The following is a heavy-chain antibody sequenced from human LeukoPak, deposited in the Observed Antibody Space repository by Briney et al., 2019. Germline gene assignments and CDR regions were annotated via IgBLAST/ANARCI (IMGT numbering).Heavy chain of an antibody. J-gene: IGHJ4*02. CDR2: TNPDGSIK. D-gene: IGHD3-3*01. CDR3: VSGFLQWLY. Sequence: GGSLRLSCAASGFIFGGYWMSWVRQAPGGGLEWVANTNPDGSIKYYVDSVNGRFTISRDNAKNSLYLQMNSLRAEDTAVYYCVSGFLQWLYWGQGTLVTVSS. CDR1: GFIFGGYW. V-gene: IGHV3-7*01.